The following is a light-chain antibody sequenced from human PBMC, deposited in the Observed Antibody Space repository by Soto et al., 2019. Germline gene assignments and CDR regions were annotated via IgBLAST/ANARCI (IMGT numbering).Light chain of an antibody. J-gene: IGLJ3*02. CDR3: SSYTSSYTWV. V-gene: IGLV2-18*02. CDR2: EVN. CDR1: SSDVGSHNR. Sequence: QSALTQPPSVSGSPGQSVTISCTGTSSDVGSHNRVSWYQQPPGTAPQLLIYEVNNRPSGVPGRFSGSKSGNTASLTISGLQAEDEADYYCSSYTSSYTWVFGGGTQLTVL.